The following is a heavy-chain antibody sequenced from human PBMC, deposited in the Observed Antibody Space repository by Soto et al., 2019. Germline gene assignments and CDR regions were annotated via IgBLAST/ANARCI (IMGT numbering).Heavy chain of an antibody. CDR2: IYSTGSA. J-gene: IGHJ5*02. D-gene: IGHD6-25*01. CDR1: GGSMSQYY. V-gene: IGHV4-4*07. Sequence: SETLSLTCTVSGGSMSQYYWSWIRQPAGKGLEWIGHIYSTGSADYNPSLKGRVNMSVDTSKNQFSLRLSSVAAADTDVYYCARDRLAAAANWFDPWGQATLVTVS. CDR3: ARDRLAAAANWFDP.